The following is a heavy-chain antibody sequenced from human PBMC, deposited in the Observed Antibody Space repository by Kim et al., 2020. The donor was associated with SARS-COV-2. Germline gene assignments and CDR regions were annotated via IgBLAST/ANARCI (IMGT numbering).Heavy chain of an antibody. V-gene: IGHV3-30*18. Sequence: GGSLRLSCAASGFTFSSYGMHWVRQAPGKGLEWVAVISYDGSNKYYADSVKGRFTISRDNSKNTLYLQMNSLRAEDTAVYYCAKDRFSAIYGSGSSGYY. CDR1: GFTFSSYG. CDR3: AKDRFSAIYGSGSSGYY. CDR2: ISYDGSNK. D-gene: IGHD3-10*01. J-gene: IGHJ6*01.